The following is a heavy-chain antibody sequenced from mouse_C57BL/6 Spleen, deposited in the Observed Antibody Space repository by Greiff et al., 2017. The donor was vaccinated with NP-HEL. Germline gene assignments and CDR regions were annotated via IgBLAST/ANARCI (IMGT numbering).Heavy chain of an antibody. CDR1: GYTFTSYW. Sequence: QVQLQQPGAELVRPGTSVKLSCKASGYTFTSYWMHWVKQRPGQGLEWIGVIDPSDSYTNYNQKFKGKATLTVDTSSSTAYMQLSSLTSEDSAVYYCARFSYYGSSYDFDDWGQGTTLTVSS. J-gene: IGHJ2*01. CDR2: IDPSDSYT. V-gene: IGHV1-59*01. CDR3: ARFSYYGSSYDFDD. D-gene: IGHD1-1*01.